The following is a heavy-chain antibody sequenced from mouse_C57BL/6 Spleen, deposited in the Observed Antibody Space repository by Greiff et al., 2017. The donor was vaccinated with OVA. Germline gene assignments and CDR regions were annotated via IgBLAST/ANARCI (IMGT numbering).Heavy chain of an antibody. CDR1: GYAFSSSW. CDR3: ARGGYDYDDYFDY. CDR2: IYPGDGDT. V-gene: IGHV1-82*01. J-gene: IGHJ2*01. Sequence: QVQLQQSGPELVKPGASVKISCKASGYAFSSSWMNWVKQRPGKGLEWIGRIYPGDGDTNYNGKFKGKATLTADKSSSTAYMQLSSLTSEDSAVYFGARGGYDYDDYFDYWGQGTTLTVSS. D-gene: IGHD2-4*01.